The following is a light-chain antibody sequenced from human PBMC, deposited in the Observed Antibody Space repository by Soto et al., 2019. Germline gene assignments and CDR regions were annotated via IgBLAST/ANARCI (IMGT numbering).Light chain of an antibody. J-gene: IGLJ2*01. CDR3: NPYAGGNTLL. CDR2: EVT. CDR1: RSDVGGYDY. V-gene: IGLV2-8*01. Sequence: QSVLTQPPSASGSPGQSVTISCTGTRSDVGGYDYVSWYQQHPGKAPKLMIYEVTKRPSGVPDRFSGSKSGNTASLTVSGLQAEDEADYYCNPYAGGNTLLFGGGTKVTVL.